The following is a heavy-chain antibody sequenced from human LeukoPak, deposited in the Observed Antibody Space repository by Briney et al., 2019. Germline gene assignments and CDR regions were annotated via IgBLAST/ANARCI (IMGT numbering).Heavy chain of an antibody. CDR3: ARHPLQWDIVVVPLPLLMGHDAFDI. CDR1: GFTFSSYA. CDR2: VSGSGGST. J-gene: IGHJ3*02. Sequence: GGSLRLSCAASGFTFSSYAMSWVRQAPGKGLEWVSAVSGSGGSTYYADSVKGRFTISRDNSKNTLYLQMNSLRAEDTAVYYCARHPLQWDIVVVPLPLLMGHDAFDIWGQGTMVTVSS. D-gene: IGHD2-2*01. V-gene: IGHV3-23*01.